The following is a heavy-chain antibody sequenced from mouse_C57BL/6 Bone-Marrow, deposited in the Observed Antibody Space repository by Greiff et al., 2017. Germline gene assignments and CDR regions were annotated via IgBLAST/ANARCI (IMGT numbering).Heavy chain of an antibody. J-gene: IGHJ3*01. CDR2: IDPENGDT. V-gene: IGHV14-4*01. Sequence: EVQLQESGAELVRPGASVKLSCTAPGFYIKVDYMHLVKQTSEQGLEWIGWIDPENGDTEYASKFQGKATITADTSSNTAYLQLSSLTSEDTAVYYCAPTVVAGWRQGTLVTVST. CDR3: APTVVAG. D-gene: IGHD1-1*01. CDR1: GFYIKVDY.